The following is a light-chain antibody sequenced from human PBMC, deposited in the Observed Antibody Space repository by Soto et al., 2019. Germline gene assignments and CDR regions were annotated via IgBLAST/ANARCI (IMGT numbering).Light chain of an antibody. V-gene: IGKV3-15*01. CDR2: GAA. CDR1: HSVGSN. CDR3: HQYNSWPTWT. J-gene: IGKJ1*01. Sequence: TESPATVSLSPGERANLSCRATHSVGSNLAWYQQKPGQAPGLLVYGAATRATGSAARFSGSGSETEFTLTISSLQAECSAVYFCHQYNSWPTWTFGQGTRVDI.